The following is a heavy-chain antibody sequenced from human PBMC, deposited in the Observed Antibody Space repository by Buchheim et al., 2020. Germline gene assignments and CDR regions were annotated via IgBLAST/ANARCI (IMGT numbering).Heavy chain of an antibody. J-gene: IGHJ4*02. V-gene: IGHV3-23*01. CDR3: AKGSPIALGILDY. D-gene: IGHD7-27*01. CDR2: IGGVGTGANT. CDR1: GFTFSTYA. Sequence: EVQLLESGGGLVQPGGSLRLSCAASGFTFSTYAMSWVRQAPGKGLEWVSGIGGVGTGANTYYTDSVNGRFTISSDSSTNTLYLQMNSLRADDTAVYYCAKGSPIALGILDYWGQGTL.